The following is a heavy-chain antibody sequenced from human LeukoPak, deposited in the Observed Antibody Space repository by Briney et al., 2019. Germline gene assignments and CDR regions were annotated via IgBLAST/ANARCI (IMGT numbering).Heavy chain of an antibody. J-gene: IGHJ4*02. CDR1: GFTLSSYW. CDR3: ASRLSIFGVVIPKYFDY. D-gene: IGHD3-3*01. V-gene: IGHV3-7*03. Sequence: PGGSLRLSCAASGFTLSSYWMTWVRRAPGKGLEWVANTKKDGSQTAYVDSVKGRFTISRDNGKNKLYLQMNSLRAEDTAVYYCASRLSIFGVVIPKYFDYWAQGTLVAVSS. CDR2: TKKDGSQT.